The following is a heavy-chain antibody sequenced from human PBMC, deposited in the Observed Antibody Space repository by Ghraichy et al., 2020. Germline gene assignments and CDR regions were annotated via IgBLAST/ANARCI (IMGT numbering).Heavy chain of an antibody. Sequence: GESLNISCAASGFTFSSYSMNWVRQAPGKGLEWVSSISSSSSYIYYADSVKGRFTISRDNAKNSLYLQMNSLRAEDTAVYYCARDIDFWSGYGFDYWGQGTLVTVSS. V-gene: IGHV3-21*01. D-gene: IGHD3-3*01. CDR3: ARDIDFWSGYGFDY. CDR1: GFTFSSYS. J-gene: IGHJ4*02. CDR2: ISSSSSYI.